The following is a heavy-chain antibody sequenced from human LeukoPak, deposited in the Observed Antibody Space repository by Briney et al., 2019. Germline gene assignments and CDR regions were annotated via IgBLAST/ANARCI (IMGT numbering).Heavy chain of an antibody. CDR2: MHYSGNFYSGSA. CDR3: ARDGGSGWYYH. Sequence: SETLSLTCTVSGGSISGSRYYWAWIRQPPGKGLEWIGSMHYSGNFYSGSAYYNPSLRSRVTISVDTSQNQFSLKVNSVTAADTAVYYCARDGGSGWYYHWGQGTLVTVSS. V-gene: IGHV4-39*07. D-gene: IGHD6-19*01. J-gene: IGHJ5*02. CDR1: GGSISGSRYY.